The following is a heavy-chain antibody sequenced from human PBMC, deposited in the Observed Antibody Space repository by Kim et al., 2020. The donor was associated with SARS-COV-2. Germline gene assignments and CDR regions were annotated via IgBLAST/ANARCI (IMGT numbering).Heavy chain of an antibody. CDR3: ARASLTMIVVVGAFDI. J-gene: IGHJ3*02. CDR2: IYYSGST. CDR1: GGSISSGGYY. D-gene: IGHD3-22*01. Sequence: SETLSLTCTVSGGSISSGGYYWSWIRQHPGKGLEWIGYIYYSGSTYYNPSLKSRVTISVDTSKNQFSLKLSSVTAADTAVYYCARASLTMIVVVGAFDIWVQGTMVTVSS. V-gene: IGHV4-31*03.